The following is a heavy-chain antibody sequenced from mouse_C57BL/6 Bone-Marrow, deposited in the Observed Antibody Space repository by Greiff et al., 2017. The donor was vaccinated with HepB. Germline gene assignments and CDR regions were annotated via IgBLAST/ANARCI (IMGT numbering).Heavy chain of an antibody. Sequence: EVQLQQSGPELVKPGASVKISCKASGYTFTDYYMNWVKQSHGKSLEWIGDINPNNGGTSYNQKFKGKATLTVDKSSSTAYMELRSLTSEDSAVYYCARLTGSSWWYAMDYWGQGTSVTVSS. J-gene: IGHJ4*01. CDR2: INPNNGGT. D-gene: IGHD1-1*01. CDR1: GYTFTDYY. CDR3: ARLTGSSWWYAMDY. V-gene: IGHV1-26*01.